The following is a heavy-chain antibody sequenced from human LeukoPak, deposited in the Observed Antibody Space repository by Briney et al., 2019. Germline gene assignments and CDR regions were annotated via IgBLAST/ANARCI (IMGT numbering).Heavy chain of an antibody. CDR1: GFTVGNNY. V-gene: IGHV3-53*01. Sequence: GGSLRLSCAASGFTVGNNYMSWVRQAPGKGLEWVSVIYSGGNTYYADSVKGRFTISRDNSKNTLYLQMNSLRAEDTAVYYCARGGVTMIVPMFWGQGTLVTVSS. CDR2: IYSGGNT. D-gene: IGHD3-22*01. J-gene: IGHJ4*02. CDR3: ARGGVTMIVPMF.